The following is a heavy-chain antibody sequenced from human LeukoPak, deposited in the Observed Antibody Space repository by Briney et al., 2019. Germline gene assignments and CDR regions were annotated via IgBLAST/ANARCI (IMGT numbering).Heavy chain of an antibody. CDR1: GFTFSNYD. J-gene: IGHJ4*02. CDR3: ARDPERGYSGYAPDY. V-gene: IGHV3-30*02. Sequence: GGSLRLSCAASGFTFSNYDMNWLRQAPGKGLEWVAFIRYDGSNKYYAESVEGRFTISRDNSKNTLYLQMNSLRAEDTAVYYCARDPERGYSGYAPDYWGQGTLVTVSS. D-gene: IGHD5-12*01. CDR2: IRYDGSNK.